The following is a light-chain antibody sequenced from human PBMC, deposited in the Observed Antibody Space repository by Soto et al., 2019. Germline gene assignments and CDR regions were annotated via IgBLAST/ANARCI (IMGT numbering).Light chain of an antibody. J-gene: IGKJ3*01. CDR1: QSLLHSNGNDF. V-gene: IGKV2-28*01. Sequence: EIVMTQSPLSLPATPGEPASISCRSSQSLLHSNGNDFLEWYLQKPGQSPQLRIYLGSNRASGVPDRFSGSGSGTDFTLKISRVEAEDVGVYYCMQALQTPFTFGPGTKVDIK. CDR3: MQALQTPFT. CDR2: LGS.